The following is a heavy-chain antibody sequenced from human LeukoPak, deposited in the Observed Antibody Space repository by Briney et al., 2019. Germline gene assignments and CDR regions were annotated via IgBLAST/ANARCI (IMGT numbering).Heavy chain of an antibody. CDR3: ASVVPAAKWYGMDV. CDR2: IYIGGST. CDR1: GFTVSSNY. V-gene: IGHV3-53*01. J-gene: IGHJ6*04. Sequence: GGSLRLSCAASGFTVSSNYMSWVRQAPGKGLEWVSVIYIGGSTYYADSVKGRFTISRDNSKNTLYLQMNSLRAEDTAVYYCASVVPAAKWYGMDVWGKGTTVTVSS. D-gene: IGHD2-2*01.